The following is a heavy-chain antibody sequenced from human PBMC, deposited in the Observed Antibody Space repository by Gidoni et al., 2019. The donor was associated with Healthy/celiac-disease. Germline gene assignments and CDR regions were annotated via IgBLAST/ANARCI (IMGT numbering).Heavy chain of an antibody. CDR3: ATSVTYTMIVVVKTNY. CDR1: GFTFSRYA. V-gene: IGHV3-23*04. Sequence: EVQLVESGGGLVQPGGSLRLSCAASGFTFSRYAMSWVRQAPGKGLEWVSAISGSGGSTYYADSVKGRFTISRDNSKNTLYLQMNSLRAEDTAVYYCATSVTYTMIVVVKTNYWGQGTLVTVSS. D-gene: IGHD3-22*01. CDR2: ISGSGGST. J-gene: IGHJ4*02.